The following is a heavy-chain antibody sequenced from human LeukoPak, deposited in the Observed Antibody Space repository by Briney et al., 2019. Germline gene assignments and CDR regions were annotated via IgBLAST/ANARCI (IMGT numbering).Heavy chain of an antibody. D-gene: IGHD4-17*01. CDR1: GYTFTGYY. J-gene: IGHJ4*02. CDR3: ARVPPPTYGDYPDY. Sequence: ASVKVSCKASGYTFTGYYMHWVRQAPGQGLEWMGWINPNSGGTNYAQKLQGRVTMTRDTSISTAYMELSRLRSDDTAVYYCARVPPPTYGDYPDYWGQGTLVTVSS. CDR2: INPNSGGT. V-gene: IGHV1-2*02.